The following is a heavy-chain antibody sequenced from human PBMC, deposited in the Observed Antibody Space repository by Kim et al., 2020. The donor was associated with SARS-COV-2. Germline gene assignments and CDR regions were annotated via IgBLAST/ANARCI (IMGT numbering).Heavy chain of an antibody. CDR3: ARDRYYYDRGPPTFDY. Sequence: GGSLRLSCAASGFTFSSYGMHWVRQAPGKGLEWVAVISYDGSNKYYADSVKGRFTISRDNSKNTLYLQMNSLRAEDTAVYYCARDRYYYDRGPPTFDYWG. J-gene: IGHJ4*01. CDR2: ISYDGSNK. D-gene: IGHD3-22*01. V-gene: IGHV3-33*05. CDR1: GFTFSSYG.